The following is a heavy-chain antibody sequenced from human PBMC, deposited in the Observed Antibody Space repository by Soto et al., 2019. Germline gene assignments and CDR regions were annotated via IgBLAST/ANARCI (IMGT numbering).Heavy chain of an antibody. CDR2: IYYSGST. Sequence: SETLSLTCTVSGGSISSSSYYWGWIRQPPGKGLEWIGSIYYSGSTYYNPSLKSRVTISVDTSKNQFSLKLSSVTAADTAVYYCARRRASIEYYYYGMDVWGQGTTVTVSS. CDR3: ARRRASIEYYYYGMDV. CDR1: GGSISSSSYY. V-gene: IGHV4-39*01. D-gene: IGHD2-21*01. J-gene: IGHJ6*02.